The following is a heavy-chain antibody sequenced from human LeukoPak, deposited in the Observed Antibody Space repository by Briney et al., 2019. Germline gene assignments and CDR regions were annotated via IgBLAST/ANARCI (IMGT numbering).Heavy chain of an antibody. Sequence: PGGSLGLSCAASGFTFSSYAMSWGRQAPGKGLEWVSAISGSGGSTYYADSVKGRFTISRDNSKNPLYLQMNSLRAADTAVYYCAKEVETHVWGSYRPDYWGQGTLVTVSS. CDR1: GFTFSSYA. D-gene: IGHD3-16*02. J-gene: IGHJ4*02. V-gene: IGHV3-23*01. CDR2: ISGSGGST. CDR3: AKEVETHVWGSYRPDY.